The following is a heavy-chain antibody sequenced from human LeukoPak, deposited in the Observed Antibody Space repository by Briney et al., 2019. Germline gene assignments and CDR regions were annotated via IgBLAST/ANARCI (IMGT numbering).Heavy chain of an antibody. V-gene: IGHV1-2*02. J-gene: IGHJ5*02. D-gene: IGHD5-18*01. Sequence: ASVKVSCKASGYTFTGYSMHWVRQAPGQGLEWMGWINPNSGGTNYAQKFQGRVTMTRDTSISTAYMELSRLRSDDTAVYYCARGGLGPIPQLWFRGKDNWFDPWGQGTLVTVSS. CDR2: INPNSGGT. CDR3: ARGGLGPIPQLWFRGKDNWFDP. CDR1: GYTFTGYS.